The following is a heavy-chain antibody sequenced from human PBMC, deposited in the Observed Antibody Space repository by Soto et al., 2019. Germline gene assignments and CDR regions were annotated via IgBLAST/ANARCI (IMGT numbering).Heavy chain of an antibody. CDR2: ISYSGTT. CDR1: GGSISSGNYY. V-gene: IGHV4-30-4*01. J-gene: IGHJ4*02. D-gene: IGHD4-17*01. CDR3: ATMGTPVTGLYYFDY. Sequence: QVQLQESGPGLVKPSQTLSLTCTVSGGSISSGNYYWSWIRQPPGKGLEWIGFISYSGTTHYSASLRSRVSISVDTSKKQFSLDLSSVTAADTAEYYCATMGTPVTGLYYFDYWGQGTLVTVSS.